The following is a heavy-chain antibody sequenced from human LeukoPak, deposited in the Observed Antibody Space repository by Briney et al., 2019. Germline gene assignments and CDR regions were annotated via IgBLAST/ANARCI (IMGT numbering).Heavy chain of an antibody. CDR3: ARDPDISSSPEFP. Sequence: GGSLRLSCAASGFTFSSYSMDWVRQAPGKGLERVSYITSDSSTIYYADSVKGRFTISRDNAKNSLYLQMNSLRAEDTAVYYCARDPDISSSPEFPWGQGTLVTVSS. V-gene: IGHV3-48*01. CDR1: GFTFSSYS. D-gene: IGHD6-6*01. CDR2: ITSDSSTI. J-gene: IGHJ5*02.